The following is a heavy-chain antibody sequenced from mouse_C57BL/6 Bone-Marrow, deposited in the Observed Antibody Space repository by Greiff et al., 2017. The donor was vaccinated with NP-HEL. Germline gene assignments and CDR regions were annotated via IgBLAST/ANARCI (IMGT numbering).Heavy chain of an antibody. CDR1: GFTFSSYG. CDR2: ISSGGSYT. Sequence: EVQLVESGGDLVKPGGSLKLSCAASGFTFSSYGMSWVRQTPDKRLEWVATISSGGSYTYYPDSVKGRFTISRDNAKNTLYLQMSSLKSEDTAMYYCARHERDYDDYWGQGTTLTVSS. J-gene: IGHJ2*01. D-gene: IGHD2-4*01. CDR3: ARHERDYDDY. V-gene: IGHV5-6*01.